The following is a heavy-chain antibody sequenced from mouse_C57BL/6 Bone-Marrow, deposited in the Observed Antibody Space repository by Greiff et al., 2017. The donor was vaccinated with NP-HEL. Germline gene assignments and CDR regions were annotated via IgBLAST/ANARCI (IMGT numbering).Heavy chain of an antibody. D-gene: IGHD4-1*01. V-gene: IGHV5-17*01. Sequence: EVKLMESGGGLVKPGGSLKLSCAASGFTFSDYGMHWVRQAPEKGLEWVAYISSGSSTIYYADTVKGRFTISRDNAKNTLFLQMTSLRSEDTAMYYCARSELGRGAMDYWGQGTSVTVSS. CDR3: ARSELGRGAMDY. J-gene: IGHJ4*01. CDR2: ISSGSSTI. CDR1: GFTFSDYG.